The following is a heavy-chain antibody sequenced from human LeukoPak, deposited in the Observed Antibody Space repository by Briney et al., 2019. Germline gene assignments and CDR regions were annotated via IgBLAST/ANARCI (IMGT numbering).Heavy chain of an antibody. CDR1: GYTFTSYG. CDR3: ARDRSGYYYGSGSYVN. CDR2: ISAYNGNT. V-gene: IGHV1-18*01. D-gene: IGHD3-10*01. Sequence: ASVKVSCKASGYTFTSYGISWVRQAPGQGLEWMGWISAYNGNTNYAQKLQGRVTMTTDTSTSTAYMGLRSLRSDDTAVYYCARDRSGYYYGSGSYVNWGQGTLVTVSS. J-gene: IGHJ4*02.